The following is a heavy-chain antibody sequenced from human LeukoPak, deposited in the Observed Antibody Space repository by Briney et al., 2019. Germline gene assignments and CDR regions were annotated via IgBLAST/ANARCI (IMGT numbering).Heavy chain of an antibody. D-gene: IGHD2-2*01. J-gene: IGHJ4*02. CDR2: INPIFGTA. V-gene: IGHV1-69*05. Sequence: SSVKVSCKASGCTFSSYALSWVRQATGPGLEWMGGINPIFGTANYAQKFQGRITITTDESTSTAYLELSRLRSEDWAVYHCERERTAGPEYFQYWGQGTLVTVSS. CDR1: GCTFSSYA. CDR3: ERERTAGPEYFQY.